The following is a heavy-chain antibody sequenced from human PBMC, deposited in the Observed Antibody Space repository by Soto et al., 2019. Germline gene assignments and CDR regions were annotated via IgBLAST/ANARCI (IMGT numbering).Heavy chain of an antibody. D-gene: IGHD3-22*01. CDR3: ARVLNYYDNWFDP. CDR1: GGSISSGDYY. V-gene: IGHV4-30-4*01. J-gene: IGHJ5*02. CDR2: IYYSGST. Sequence: SETLSLTCTGSGGSISSGDYYWSWIRQPPGKGLEWIGYIYYSGSTYYNPSLKSRVTISVDTSKNQFSLKLSSVTAADTAVYYCARVLNYYDNWFDPWGQGTLVTVSS.